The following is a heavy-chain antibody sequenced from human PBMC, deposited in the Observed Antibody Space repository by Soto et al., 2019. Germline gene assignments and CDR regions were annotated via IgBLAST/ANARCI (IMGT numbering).Heavy chain of an antibody. CDR1: GGSISSSNW. CDR2: IYHSGST. J-gene: IGHJ4*02. V-gene: IGHV4-4*02. D-gene: IGHD2-15*01. Sequence: QVQLQESGPGLVKPSGTLSLTCAVSGGSISSSNWWSWVRQPPGKVVEWIGDIYHSGSTNNNPSLKSRVTISVDKSKNQFSLKLSSVTAADTAVYYCAINGGSGDRGVVDDYWGQGTLVTVSS. CDR3: AINGGSGDRGVVDDY.